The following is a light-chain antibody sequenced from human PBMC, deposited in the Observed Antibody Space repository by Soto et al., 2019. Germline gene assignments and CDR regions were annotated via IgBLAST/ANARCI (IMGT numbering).Light chain of an antibody. CDR3: QQSYSIPWT. Sequence: DIQMTQSPSSLSASIVHRVTITCRASQSISNYLNWYQQKPGKPPKLLIYVASSLQSGVPSRFSGSGSGRDFTLTISSLQPEDFATYYCQQSYSIPWTFGQGTKVDIK. CDR1: QSISNY. J-gene: IGKJ1*01. CDR2: VAS. V-gene: IGKV1-39*01.